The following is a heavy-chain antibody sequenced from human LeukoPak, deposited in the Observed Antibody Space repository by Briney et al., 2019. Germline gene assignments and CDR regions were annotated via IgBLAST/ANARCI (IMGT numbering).Heavy chain of an antibody. J-gene: IGHJ4*02. Sequence: SQTLSLTCALSGDSLSSNSAAWNWIRQSPSRGLEWLGRTYYRSKWYNDYAVSVKSRITINPDTSKNQFSLKLDSGTAADTAVYYCAKGTSSGWYYFDYWGQGTLVTVSS. CDR2: TYYRSKWYN. CDR3: AKGTSSGWYYFDY. V-gene: IGHV6-1*01. D-gene: IGHD6-19*01. CDR1: GDSLSSNSAA.